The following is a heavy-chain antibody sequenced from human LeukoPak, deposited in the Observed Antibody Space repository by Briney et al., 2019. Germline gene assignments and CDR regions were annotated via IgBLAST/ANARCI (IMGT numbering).Heavy chain of an antibody. CDR3: ARIEMATIIGYWYCDL. J-gene: IGHJ2*01. CDR2: IYYSGST. D-gene: IGHD5-24*01. V-gene: IGHV4-39*01. Sequence: KPSETLSLTHTVSGGSISSSSYYWGWLRQPPGKGPVWIGGIYYSGSTHYHPTPKRRVPKSVATAKNMFTLTLSDLTAAATAVYYCARIEMATIIGYWYCDLWGRGTLVTVSS. CDR1: GGSISSSSYY.